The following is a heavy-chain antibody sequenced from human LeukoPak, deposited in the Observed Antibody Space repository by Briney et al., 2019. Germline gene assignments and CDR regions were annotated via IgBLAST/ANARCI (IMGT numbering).Heavy chain of an antibody. D-gene: IGHD6-19*01. CDR2: INHSGGT. J-gene: IGHJ4*02. CDR1: GGSISSGGYS. Sequence: SETLSLTCAVYGGSISSGGYSLSWIRQPPGKGLEWIVEINHSGGTNYNPSLKSRVTISVDTPKNQFSLKLSSVTAADTAAYYCATERRYSSGRWDYYFDYWGQGTPVTVSS. V-gene: IGHV4-34*01. CDR3: ATERRYSSGRWDYYFDY.